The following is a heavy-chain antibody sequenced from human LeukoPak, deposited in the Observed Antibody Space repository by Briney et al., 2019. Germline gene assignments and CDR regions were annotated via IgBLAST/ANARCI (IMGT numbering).Heavy chain of an antibody. Sequence: GGSLRLSCAASGFTFSSYAMHWVRQAPGKGLEWVAVISYDGSNKYYADSVKGRFTISRDNSKNTLYLQMNSLRAEDTAVYYCARDGSTPLMDVWGQGTTVTVPS. V-gene: IGHV3-30-3*01. CDR3: ARDGSTPLMDV. J-gene: IGHJ6*02. D-gene: IGHD1-26*01. CDR2: ISYDGSNK. CDR1: GFTFSSYA.